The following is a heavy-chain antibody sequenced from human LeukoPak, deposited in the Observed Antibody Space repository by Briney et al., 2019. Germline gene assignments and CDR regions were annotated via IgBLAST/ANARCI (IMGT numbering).Heavy chain of an antibody. Sequence: GGSLRLSCVASGVTVSSKYISWVRQAPGKGLECVSVIYSGGSTYYGESVKGRFTISRDNSKNTVYLQMTALRAEDSAVYYCARGTVWRLGSYGLDVWGQGTTVTVSS. J-gene: IGHJ6*02. CDR1: GVTVSSKY. D-gene: IGHD3-16*01. V-gene: IGHV3-53*01. CDR3: ARGTVWRLGSYGLDV. CDR2: IYSGGST.